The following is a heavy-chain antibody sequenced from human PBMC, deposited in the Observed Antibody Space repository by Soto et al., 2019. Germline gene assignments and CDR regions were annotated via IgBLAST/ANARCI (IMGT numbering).Heavy chain of an antibody. CDR3: ARYGQVDTAMVTDY. CDR1: GYTFTSYG. D-gene: IGHD5-18*01. CDR2: ISAYNGNT. V-gene: IGHV1-18*01. Sequence: ASVKVSCEASGYTFTSYGISWVRQAPGQGLEWMGWISAYNGNTNYAQKLQGRVTMTTDTSTSTAYMELRSLRSDDTAVYYCARYGQVDTAMVTDYWGQGTLVTVSS. J-gene: IGHJ4*02.